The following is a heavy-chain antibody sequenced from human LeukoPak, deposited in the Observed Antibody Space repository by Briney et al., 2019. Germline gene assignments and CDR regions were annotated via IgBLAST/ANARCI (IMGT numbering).Heavy chain of an antibody. CDR3: ARDRNSGSSLDI. Sequence: ASVTVSCKASGYTFTGYYIHWVRQAPGQGLEWMGCIYPYSGDTNYAQNVQGRVTMTRDTSISTAYMKLSSLKSDDTAVYYCARDRNSGSSLDIWGQGTMLTVSS. D-gene: IGHD6-6*01. CDR1: GYTFTGYY. CDR2: IYPYSGDT. V-gene: IGHV1-2*02. J-gene: IGHJ3*02.